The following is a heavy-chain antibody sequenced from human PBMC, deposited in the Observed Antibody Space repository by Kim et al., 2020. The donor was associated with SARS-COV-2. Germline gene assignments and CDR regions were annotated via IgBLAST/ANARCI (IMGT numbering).Heavy chain of an antibody. J-gene: IGHJ4*02. V-gene: IGHV3-21*01. CDR2: ISRGTTYL. CDR1: GFTFTSYH. Sequence: GGSLRLSCTASGFTFTSYHMNWVRQAPGKGLEWVSSISRGTTYLYYADSVKGRFTISRDNDKNSLYLQMNSLRAEDTAVYYCAKLTFCGSTSCYRGFDYWGQGTLVTVSS. CDR3: AKLTFCGSTSCYRGFDY. D-gene: IGHD2-2*02.